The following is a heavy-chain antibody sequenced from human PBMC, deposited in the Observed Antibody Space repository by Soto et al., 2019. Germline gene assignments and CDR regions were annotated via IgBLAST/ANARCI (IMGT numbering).Heavy chain of an antibody. V-gene: IGHV4-39*01. CDR2: IYYSGST. CDR1: GGSISSSSYY. Sequence: SETLSLTCTVSGGSISSSSYYWGWIRQPPGKGLEWIGSIYYSGSTYYNPSLKSRVTISVDTSKNQFSLKLSSVTAADTAVYYCATQGHDPFDYWGQGTLVTVSS. J-gene: IGHJ4*02. CDR3: ATQGHDPFDY. D-gene: IGHD3-3*01.